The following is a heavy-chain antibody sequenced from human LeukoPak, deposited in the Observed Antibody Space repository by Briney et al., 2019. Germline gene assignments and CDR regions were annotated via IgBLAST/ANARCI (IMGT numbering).Heavy chain of an antibody. D-gene: IGHD3-22*01. Sequence: SGGSLRLSCAASGFTFSSYAMHWVRQAPGKGLEWVAVISYDGSNKYYADSVKGRFTISRDNSKNTLYLQMNSLRAEDTAVYYCARESEDDSSGYYYGYWGQGTLVTVSS. CDR3: ARESEDDSSGYYYGY. CDR1: GFTFSSYA. CDR2: ISYDGSNK. J-gene: IGHJ4*02. V-gene: IGHV3-30*01.